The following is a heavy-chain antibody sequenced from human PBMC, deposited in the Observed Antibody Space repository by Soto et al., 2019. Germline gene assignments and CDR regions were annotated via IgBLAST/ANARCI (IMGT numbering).Heavy chain of an antibody. CDR2: ISDSGITT. D-gene: IGHD1-26*01. V-gene: IGHV3-23*01. Sequence: PGGSLRLSCAGSGFTFSDYAMAWVRQAPGKGLEWVSGISDSGITTRYADSVKGRCTISRENSKNILFLQMRSLRAADTGVYYCARDARRTGIVGQWVAWGQGTLVTVSS. J-gene: IGHJ5*02. CDR1: GFTFSDYA. CDR3: ARDARRTGIVGQWVA.